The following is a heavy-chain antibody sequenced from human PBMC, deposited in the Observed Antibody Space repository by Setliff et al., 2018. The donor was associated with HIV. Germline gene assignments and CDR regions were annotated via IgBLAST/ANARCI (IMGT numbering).Heavy chain of an antibody. CDR2: SPYT. CDR1: GGSISGYY. V-gene: IGHV4-4*07. D-gene: IGHD4-17*01. CDR3: ARVQMAYAAFDV. J-gene: IGHJ3*01. Sequence: PSETLSLTCNVSGGSISGYYWSWIRQPAGKGLEWIGRSPYTTYNPSLKSRVTMSLDTSKHQFSLKLSSVTAADTAVYYCARVQMAYAAFDVWGQGTMVTVSS.